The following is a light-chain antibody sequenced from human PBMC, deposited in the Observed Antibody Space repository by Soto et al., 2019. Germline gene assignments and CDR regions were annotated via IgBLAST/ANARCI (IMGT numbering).Light chain of an antibody. CDR1: SSDVGNSIY. V-gene: IGLV2-14*03. CDR3: SAFTTDNVVR. J-gene: IGLJ2*01. CDR2: DVS. Sequence: QSALTQPASVSGSPGQSITISCTGTSSDVGNSIYVSWYQHHPGKAPKLVIYDVSDRPSGISDRFSASKSGNTASLTISGLQADDEADYYCSAFTTDNVVRFGGGTKVTVL.